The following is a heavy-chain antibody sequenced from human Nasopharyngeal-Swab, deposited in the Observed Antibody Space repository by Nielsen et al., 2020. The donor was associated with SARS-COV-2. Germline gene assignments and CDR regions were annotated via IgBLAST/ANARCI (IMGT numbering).Heavy chain of an antibody. V-gene: IGHV4-59*08. Sequence: SETLSLTCTVSGGSISSYYWTWIRQPPGKGLECIGYISYSGSTNYNPSLKSRVTISVDTSENQFSLKLSSVTAADTAVYYRTRRTLSSSGYYFDYWGQGTLVTVSS. CDR2: ISYSGST. J-gene: IGHJ4*02. CDR1: GGSISSYY. CDR3: TRRTLSSSGYYFDY. D-gene: IGHD2-2*01.